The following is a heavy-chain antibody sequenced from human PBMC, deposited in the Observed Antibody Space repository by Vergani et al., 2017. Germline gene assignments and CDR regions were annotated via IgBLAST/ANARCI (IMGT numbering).Heavy chain of an antibody. J-gene: IGHJ5*02. CDR3: ARGWEMATITGFDA. CDR2: INTNTGNP. Sequence: QVQLVQSGSELKKPGASVKVSCKASGYTFTSYAMNWVRQAPGQGLEWMGWINTNTGNPTYAQGFTGRFVFSLDTSVSTTYLQISSLKAEDSAVYYCARGWEMATITGFDAWGQGTLVTVSS. CDR1: GYTFTSYA. V-gene: IGHV7-4-1*02. D-gene: IGHD5-24*01.